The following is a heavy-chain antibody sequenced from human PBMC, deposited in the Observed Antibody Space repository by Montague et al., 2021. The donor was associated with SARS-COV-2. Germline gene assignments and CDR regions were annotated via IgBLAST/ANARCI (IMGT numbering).Heavy chain of an antibody. V-gene: IGHV4-59*08. CDR2: IYYSGST. Sequence: SETLSLTCTVSGGPISSYYWSWIRQPSGKGLEWIGYIYYSGSTNYNPSLKSRVTISVDTSKNQFSLKLSSVTAADTAVYYCARGFDYWGQGTLVTVSS. CDR3: ARGFDY. J-gene: IGHJ4*02. CDR1: GGPISSYY.